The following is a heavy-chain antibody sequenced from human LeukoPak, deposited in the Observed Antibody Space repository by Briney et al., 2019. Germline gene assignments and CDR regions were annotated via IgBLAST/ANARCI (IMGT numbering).Heavy chain of an antibody. CDR1: GGSISSYY. CDR3: ARDEKWLSLGYYYYMDV. CDR2: IYTSGST. J-gene: IGHJ6*03. Sequence: KSSETLSLTCTVSGGSISSYYWSWIRQPAGKGLEWIGRIYTSGSTNYNPSLKSRVTMSVDTSKNQFSLKLSSVTAADTAVYYCARDEKWLSLGYYYYMDVWGKGTTVTVSS. D-gene: IGHD3-22*01. V-gene: IGHV4-4*07.